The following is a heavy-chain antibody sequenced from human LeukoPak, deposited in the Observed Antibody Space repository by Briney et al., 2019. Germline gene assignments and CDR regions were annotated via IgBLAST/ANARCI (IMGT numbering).Heavy chain of an antibody. CDR3: ARDGPAQMVDFDY. Sequence: GDSVTVSCKASGYTFSGTGWYLYWLRQAPGQGLEWMGWIYPYTGATRYAQQFQGRVAMTRDTSISTAYMELSRLRPDDTAVYYCARDGPAQMVDFDYWGQGTLVTVSS. D-gene: IGHD3-10*01. V-gene: IGHV1-2*02. CDR1: GYTFSGTGWY. J-gene: IGHJ4*02. CDR2: IYPYTGAT.